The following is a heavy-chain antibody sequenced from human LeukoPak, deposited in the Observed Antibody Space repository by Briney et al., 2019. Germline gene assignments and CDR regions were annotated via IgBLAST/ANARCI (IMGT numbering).Heavy chain of an antibody. CDR2: ISYDGSNK. Sequence: GGSLRLSCTASGFTFGDYAMHWVRQAPGKGLEWVAVISYDGSNKYYADSVKGRFTISRDNSKNTLYLQMNSLRAEDTAVYYCARGGRIAARPAYYWGQGTLVTVSS. V-gene: IGHV3-30-3*01. J-gene: IGHJ4*02. CDR3: ARGGRIAARPAYY. D-gene: IGHD6-6*01. CDR1: GFTFGDYA.